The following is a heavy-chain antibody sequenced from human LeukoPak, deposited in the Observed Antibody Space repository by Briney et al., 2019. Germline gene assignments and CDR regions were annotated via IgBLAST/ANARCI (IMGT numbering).Heavy chain of an antibody. D-gene: IGHD2-21*01. V-gene: IGHV3-21*01. CDR2: ISSSSRYI. CDR1: GFTFSNYS. Sequence: GGSLRLSCAASGFTFSNYSMNWVRQAPGKGLEWVSSISSSSRYIYYADSVKGRFTISRDNAKNSLYLQMNSLRAEDTAVYYCARVPRAVADYYYYYMDVWGKGTTVTVSS. J-gene: IGHJ6*03. CDR3: ARVPRAVADYYYYYMDV.